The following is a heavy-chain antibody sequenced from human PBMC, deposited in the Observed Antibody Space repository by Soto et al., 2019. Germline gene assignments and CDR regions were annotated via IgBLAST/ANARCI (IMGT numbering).Heavy chain of an antibody. Sequence: ASVKVSCKASGFTFTGHDIHWVRQAPGQGLEWMGWINPNTGGTSYAQKFQGRVTMTRDTSITTAYIEMTRLRSDDSAAYSCAKSGGFFRPSLRYFDYGGPGTLVTIST. CDR3: AKSGGFFRPSLRYFDY. J-gene: IGHJ4*02. D-gene: IGHD1-26*01. V-gene: IGHV1-2*02. CDR2: INPNTGGT. CDR1: GFTFTGHD.